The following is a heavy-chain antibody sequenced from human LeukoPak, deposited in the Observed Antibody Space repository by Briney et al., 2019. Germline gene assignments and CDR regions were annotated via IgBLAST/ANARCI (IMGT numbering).Heavy chain of an antibody. J-gene: IGHJ4*02. Sequence: GGSLRLSCAASGFTFSNAWMNWVRQAPGKGLEWVCRIKSKADDGTTHYVAPVKGRFTISRDDSKNTLYLQMDSLKTEDTAVYYCTTVGCYDYFDYWGQGTLVTVSS. CDR1: GFTFSNAW. D-gene: IGHD5-12*01. CDR2: IKSKADDGTT. CDR3: TTVGCYDYFDY. V-gene: IGHV3-15*01.